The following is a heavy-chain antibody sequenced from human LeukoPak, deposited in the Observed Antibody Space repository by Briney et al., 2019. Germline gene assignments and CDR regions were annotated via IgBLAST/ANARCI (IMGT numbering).Heavy chain of an antibody. V-gene: IGHV1-69*01. CDR2: IIPIFGTA. D-gene: IGHD6-13*01. CDR3: ARDLIRSSWYYYMDV. CDR1: GGTFSSYA. Sequence: SVKVSCKASGGTFSSYAISWVRQAPGQGLEWMGGIIPIFGTANYAQKLQGRVTITADESTSTAYIELSSLRSEDTAVYYCARDLIRSSWYYYMDVWGKGTTVTVSS. J-gene: IGHJ6*03.